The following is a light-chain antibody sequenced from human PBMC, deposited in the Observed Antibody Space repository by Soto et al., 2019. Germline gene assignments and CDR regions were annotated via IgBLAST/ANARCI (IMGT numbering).Light chain of an antibody. CDR1: QSVSSN. J-gene: IGKJ2*01. CDR3: QQYDNWPLYT. Sequence: EIVMTQSPATLSLSPGERATLSCRASQSVSSNLAWYQQKPGQTPRLLIYGASTRATGVPARFSGSGSETEFTLTISSLQSEDFAVYYCQQYDNWPLYTFGQGTKLEIK. CDR2: GAS. V-gene: IGKV3-15*01.